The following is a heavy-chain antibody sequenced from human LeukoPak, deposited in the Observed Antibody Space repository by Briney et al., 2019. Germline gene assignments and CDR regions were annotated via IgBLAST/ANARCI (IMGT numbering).Heavy chain of an antibody. V-gene: IGHV4-4*07. Sequence: SETLSLTCTVSGGSISSYYWSRIRQPAGKGLEWIGRIYTSGSTNYNPSLKSRVTMSVDTSKNQFSLKLSSVTAADTAVYYCARDYCSGGSCYVGYWGQGTLVTVSS. CDR3: ARDYCSGGSCYVGY. D-gene: IGHD2-15*01. CDR2: IYTSGST. J-gene: IGHJ4*02. CDR1: GGSISSYY.